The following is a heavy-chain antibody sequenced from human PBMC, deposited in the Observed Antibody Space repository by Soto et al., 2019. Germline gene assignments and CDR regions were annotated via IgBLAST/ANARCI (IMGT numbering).Heavy chain of an antibody. CDR2: IYSSGGT. CDR3: ARGYSDGDTFDS. Sequence: SETLSLTCTVSGASISNYHWSWIRQPAGKGLEWVGRIYSSGGTSYNPSSKSQLTISVDTSKTKISLKLSSVTAADTAVYYWARGYSDGDTFDSWGQGTLVTVSS. D-gene: IGHD2-21*02. V-gene: IGHV4-4*07. J-gene: IGHJ4*02. CDR1: GASISNYH.